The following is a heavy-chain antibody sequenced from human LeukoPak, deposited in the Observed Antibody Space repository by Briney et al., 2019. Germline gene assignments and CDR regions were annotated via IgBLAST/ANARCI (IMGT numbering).Heavy chain of an antibody. CDR1: GYSISSGYY. J-gene: IGHJ3*02. CDR2: IYHSGST. Sequence: SETLSLTCAVSGYSISSGYYWGWIRQPPGKGLEWIGSIYHSGSTYYNPSLKSRVTISVDTSKNQFSLKLSSVTAADTAVYYCARRRYYDFWSGYLGPDAFDIWGQGTMVTVSS. CDR3: ARRRYYDFWSGYLGPDAFDI. V-gene: IGHV4-38-2*01. D-gene: IGHD3-3*01.